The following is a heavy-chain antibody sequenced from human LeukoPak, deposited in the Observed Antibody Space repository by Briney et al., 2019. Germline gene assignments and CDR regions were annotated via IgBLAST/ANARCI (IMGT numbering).Heavy chain of an antibody. CDR2: INPNSGGT. V-gene: IGHV1-2*02. CDR1: GYTFTGYY. Sequence: ASVTVSCKASGYTFTGYYMHWVRQAPGQGLEGMGWINPNSGGTNYAQKFQGRVTMTRDTSISTAYMGLSRLRSDDTAVYYCARVPSFADYYFDYWGQGTLVTVSS. J-gene: IGHJ4*02. CDR3: ARVPSFADYYFDY.